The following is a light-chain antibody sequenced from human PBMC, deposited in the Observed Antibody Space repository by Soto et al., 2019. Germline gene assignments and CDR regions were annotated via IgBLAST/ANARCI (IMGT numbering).Light chain of an antibody. CDR2: KAS. V-gene: IGKV1-5*03. CDR1: QNIRAW. Sequence: DIPMTQSPSTLSASVGDRVTITCRASQNIRAWLAWYQQKPGKAPKLLIYKASNLYSGVPSRFSGSASGTEFTLTISSLQPDDFAIYYCHQYNSYPWTFGQGTKMDI. J-gene: IGKJ1*01. CDR3: HQYNSYPWT.